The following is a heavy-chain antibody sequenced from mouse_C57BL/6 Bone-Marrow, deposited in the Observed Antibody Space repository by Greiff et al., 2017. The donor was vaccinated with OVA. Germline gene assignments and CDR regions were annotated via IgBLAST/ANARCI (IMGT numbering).Heavy chain of an antibody. J-gene: IGHJ4*01. CDR1: GFTFSDFY. CDR2: SRNKANDYTT. V-gene: IGHV7-1*01. CDR3: ARVYLDGYYAMDY. D-gene: IGHD2-3*01. Sequence: EVQGVESGGGLVQSGRSLRLSCATSGFTFSDFYMEWVRQAPGKGLEWIAASRNKANDYTTEYSASVKGRFIVSRDTSQSILYLQMNALRAEDTAIYYCARVYLDGYYAMDYWGQGTSVTVSS.